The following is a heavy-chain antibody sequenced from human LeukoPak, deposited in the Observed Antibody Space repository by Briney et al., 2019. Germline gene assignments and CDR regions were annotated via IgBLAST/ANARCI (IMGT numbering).Heavy chain of an antibody. CDR2: FDPEDGET. CDR1: GYTLTELS. D-gene: IGHD3-9*01. J-gene: IGHJ4*02. CDR3: ATVRRWLLIFDY. V-gene: IGHV1-24*01. Sequence: VASVKVSCKVSGYTLTELSMHWVRQAPGKGLEWMGGFDPEDGETVYAQKFQGRVTMTEDTSTDTVYMELSSLRSEDTAVYYCATVRRWLLIFDYWGQGTLVTVSS.